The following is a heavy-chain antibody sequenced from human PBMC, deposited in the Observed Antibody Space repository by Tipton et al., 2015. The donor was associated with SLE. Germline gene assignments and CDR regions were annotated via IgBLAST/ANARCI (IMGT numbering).Heavy chain of an antibody. CDR3: ARSGSYPFYYYYMDV. CDR2: ITTSSSYI. V-gene: IGHV3-21*04. Sequence: SLRLSCAASGFTFRSFSMNWVRQAPGKGLEWVSSITTSSSYIYYADSVKGRFTISRDNAKNSLYLQMNSLRAEDTAVYYCARSGSYPFYYYYMDVWGKGTTVTVSS. CDR1: GFTFRSFS. D-gene: IGHD1-26*01. J-gene: IGHJ6*03.